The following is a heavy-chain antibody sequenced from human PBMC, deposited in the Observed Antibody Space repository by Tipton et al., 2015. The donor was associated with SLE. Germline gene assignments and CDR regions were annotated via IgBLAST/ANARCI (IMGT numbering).Heavy chain of an antibody. J-gene: IGHJ3*02. Sequence: TLSLTCTVSGGSISSSGYYWSWIRQPPGKGLEWIGEINHSGSTNYNPSLKSRVTISVDTSKNQFSLKLSSVTAADTAVYYCARGGGSGWYNAFDIWGQGTMVTVSS. CDR2: INHSGST. CDR1: GGSISSSGYY. CDR3: ARGGGSGWYNAFDI. V-gene: IGHV4-39*07. D-gene: IGHD6-19*01.